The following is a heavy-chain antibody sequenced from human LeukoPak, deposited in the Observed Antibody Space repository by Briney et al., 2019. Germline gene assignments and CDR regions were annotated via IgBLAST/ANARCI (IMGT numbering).Heavy chain of an antibody. CDR1: GFTVSSNY. CDR3: APPPIAATGN. CDR2: IRQDGGAK. V-gene: IGHV3-7*01. D-gene: IGHD6-13*01. J-gene: IGHJ4*02. Sequence: GGSLRLSCAASGFTVSSNYMSWVRQAPGKGLEWVANIRQDGGAKNYVDSVKGRFTISRDNAKKSLYLQMNSLRDEDTAVYYCAPPPIAATGNWGQGTLVTVSS.